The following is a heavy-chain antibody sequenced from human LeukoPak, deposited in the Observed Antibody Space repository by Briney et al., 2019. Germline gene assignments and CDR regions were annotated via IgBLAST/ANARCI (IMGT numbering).Heavy chain of an antibody. J-gene: IGHJ6*02. CDR1: GYTFTSYG. V-gene: IGHV1-18*01. Sequence: ASVKVSCKASGYTFTSYGISWVRQAPGQGLEWMGWISVYKGNTNYAQKLQGRVTMTTDTSTSTAYMELRSLRSDDTAVYYCARYWNDGYHGMDVWGQGTTVTVSS. CDR3: ARYWNDGYHGMDV. CDR2: ISVYKGNT. D-gene: IGHD1-1*01.